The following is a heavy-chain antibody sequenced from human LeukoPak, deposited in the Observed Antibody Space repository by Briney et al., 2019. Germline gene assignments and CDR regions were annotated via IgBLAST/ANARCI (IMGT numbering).Heavy chain of an antibody. Sequence: PGGSLRLSCAASGFTFSSYGMHWVRQAPGKGLEWVAVISYDGSNKYYADSVKGRFTISRDNSKNTLYLQMNSLRAEDTAVYYCAKGIYDSSGTGFDYWGQGTLVTVSS. CDR3: AKGIYDSSGTGFDY. CDR1: GFTFSSYG. CDR2: ISYDGSNK. D-gene: IGHD3-22*01. J-gene: IGHJ4*02. V-gene: IGHV3-30*18.